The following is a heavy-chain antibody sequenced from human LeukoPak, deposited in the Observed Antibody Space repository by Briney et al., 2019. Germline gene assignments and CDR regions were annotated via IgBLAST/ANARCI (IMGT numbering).Heavy chain of an antibody. V-gene: IGHV3-11*01. J-gene: IGHJ4*02. CDR2: ISSSGSTI. CDR1: GFTFSDYY. D-gene: IGHD2-2*02. Sequence: GGPLRLSCAASGFTFSDYYMSWIRQAPGKGLEWVSYISSSGSTIYYADSVEGRFTISRDNAKNSLYLQMNSLRAEDTAVYYCARDHCSSTSCYIGYWGQGTLVTVSS. CDR3: ARDHCSSTSCYIGY.